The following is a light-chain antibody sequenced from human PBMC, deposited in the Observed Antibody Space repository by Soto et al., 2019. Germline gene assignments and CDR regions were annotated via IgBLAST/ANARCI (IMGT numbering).Light chain of an antibody. J-gene: IGLJ7*01. CDR1: NIGSKS. Sequence: SYELTQPSSVSVAPGKTARITCEGNNIGSKSVHWYQQRPGQAPVMVIFNDSDRPSGIPERFSGSNSGNTATLTINRVEAGDEADYYCHVWDSRTDHAVFGGGTQLTVL. CDR3: HVWDSRTDHAV. V-gene: IGLV3-21*04. CDR2: NDS.